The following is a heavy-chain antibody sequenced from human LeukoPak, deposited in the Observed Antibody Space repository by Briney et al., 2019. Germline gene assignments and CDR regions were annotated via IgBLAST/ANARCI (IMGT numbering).Heavy chain of an antibody. V-gene: IGHV1-46*01. CDR2: INPSGGST. D-gene: IGHD3-10*01. CDR1: GYTFTSYY. J-gene: IGHJ6*03. Sequence: ASVKLSCKASGYTFTSYYMHWVRHPPAQGLEWMGIINPSGGSTSYAQKFQGRLTITRDTSTSTVYMELSSLRSEDTVVYYCARDKASMVRGVIITSGNYYYMDVWGKGTTVTVSS. CDR3: ARDKASMVRGVIITSGNYYYMDV.